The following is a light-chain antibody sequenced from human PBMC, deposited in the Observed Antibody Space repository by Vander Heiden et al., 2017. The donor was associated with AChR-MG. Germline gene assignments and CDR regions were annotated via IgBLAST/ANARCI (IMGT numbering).Light chain of an antibody. V-gene: IGKV3-20*01. CDR1: QSVSRNF. CDR3: QQYGSSPIT. CDR2: GAS. J-gene: IGKJ5*01. Sequence: EIVLTQSPATLSLSPGERGTLSCRASQSVSRNFLAWYQQKPGQAPRLLIYGASSRATGIPDRFSGSGSGTDFTLTISRLEPEDFAVYYCQQYGSSPITFGQGTRLEIK.